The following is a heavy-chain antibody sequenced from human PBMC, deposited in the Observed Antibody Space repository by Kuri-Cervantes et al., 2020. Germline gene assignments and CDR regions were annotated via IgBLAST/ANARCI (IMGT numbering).Heavy chain of an antibody. CDR2: ISWNSGSI. Sequence: GGSLRLSCAASGFTFDDYAMHWVRQAPGKGLEWVSGISWNSGSIGYADSVKGRFTISRDNAKNTLYLQMNSLRAEDTAVYYCARDQWVFWGQGTLVTVSS. CDR3: ARDQWVF. V-gene: IGHV3-9*01. J-gene: IGHJ4*02. CDR1: GFTFDDYA. D-gene: IGHD6-13*01.